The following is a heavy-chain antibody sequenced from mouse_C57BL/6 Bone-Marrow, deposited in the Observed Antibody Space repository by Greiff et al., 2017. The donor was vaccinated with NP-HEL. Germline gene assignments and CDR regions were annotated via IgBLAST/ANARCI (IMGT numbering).Heavy chain of an antibody. V-gene: IGHV8-8*01. CDR2: IWWDDDK. Sequence: QVQLKESGPGILQPSQTLSLTCSFSGFSLSTFGMGVGWIRQPSGKGLEWLAHIWWDDDKYYNPALKSRLTISKDTSKNQVFLKIANVDTADTATYYCARKLDYYGSSFPTDYWGQGTTLTVSS. CDR3: ARKLDYYGSSFPTDY. D-gene: IGHD1-1*01. CDR1: GFSLSTFGMG. J-gene: IGHJ2*01.